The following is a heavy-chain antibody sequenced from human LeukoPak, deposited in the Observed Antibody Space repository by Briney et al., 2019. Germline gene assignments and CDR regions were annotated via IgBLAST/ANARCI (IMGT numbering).Heavy chain of an antibody. V-gene: IGHV4-4*02. Sequence: SGTLSLTCAVSGVSISSSEWWIWVRQPPGQGLEWIGEIHRGGRTRYNPSLKSRVTMSMDYSKNQFSLSVTSVTAADTAIYYCRKTDIYFNPIDYWGPGSLVTVSS. CDR1: GVSISSSEW. J-gene: IGHJ4*02. CDR2: IHRGGRT. CDR3: RKTDIYFNPIDY. D-gene: IGHD3-9*01.